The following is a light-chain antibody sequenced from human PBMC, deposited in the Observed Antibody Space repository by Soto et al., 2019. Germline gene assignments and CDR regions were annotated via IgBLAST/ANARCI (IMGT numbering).Light chain of an antibody. Sequence: DIVMTQSPLSLPVTPGEPASISCRSSQSLLHSNGYNYLDWYLQKPGQSPQLLIYLGSSRASGVPDRCSGSGSGTDFTLKISRVEAEDVGFYYCMQALQAPLTFGQGTQVEIK. CDR3: MQALQAPLT. CDR1: QSLLHSNGYNY. J-gene: IGKJ1*01. CDR2: LGS. V-gene: IGKV2-28*01.